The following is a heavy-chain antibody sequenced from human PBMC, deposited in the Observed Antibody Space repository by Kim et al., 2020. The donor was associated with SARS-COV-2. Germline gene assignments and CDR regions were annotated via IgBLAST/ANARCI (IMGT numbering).Heavy chain of an antibody. D-gene: IGHD1-26*01. Sequence: SGPTLVNPTETLTLTCTVSGFSLSNARMGVSWIRQPPGKALEWLAHIFSNDEKSYSTSLKSRLTISKDTSKSQVVLTMTNMDPVDTATYYCARIARKWELLSHYYYYYMDVWGKGTTVTVSS. CDR3: ARIARKWELLSHYYYYYMDV. J-gene: IGHJ6*03. CDR1: GFSLSNARMG. CDR2: IFSNDEK. V-gene: IGHV2-26*01.